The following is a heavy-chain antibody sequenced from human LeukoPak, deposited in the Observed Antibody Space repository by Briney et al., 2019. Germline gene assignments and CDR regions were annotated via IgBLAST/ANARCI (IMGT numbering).Heavy chain of an antibody. CDR2: ISSSSSYI. V-gene: IGHV3-21*01. D-gene: IGHD6-25*01. CDR1: GFTFSSYS. Sequence: GGSLRLSCAASGFTFSSYSMNWVRQAPGKGLEWVSSISSSSSYIYYADSVKGRLTISRDNAKNSLYLQMNSLRAEDTAVYYCARGSSDRPYFDYWGQGTLVTVSS. CDR3: ARGSSDRPYFDY. J-gene: IGHJ4*02.